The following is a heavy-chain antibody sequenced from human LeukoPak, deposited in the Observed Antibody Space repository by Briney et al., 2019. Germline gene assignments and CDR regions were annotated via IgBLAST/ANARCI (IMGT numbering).Heavy chain of an antibody. CDR3: ARGVVVAVYFDY. CDR2: IYYSGST. Sequence: SETLSLTCAVSGGSISRGGYYWSWIRQHPGKGLEWIGYIYYSGSTYYNPSLKSRVTISVDTSKNQFSLKLSSVTAADTAVYYCARGVVVAVYFDYWGQGTLVTVSS. V-gene: IGHV4-31*11. D-gene: IGHD2-15*01. CDR1: GGSISRGGYY. J-gene: IGHJ4*02.